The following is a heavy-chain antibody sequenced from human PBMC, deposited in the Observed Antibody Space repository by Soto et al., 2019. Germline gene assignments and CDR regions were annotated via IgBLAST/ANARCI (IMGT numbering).Heavy chain of an antibody. CDR1: GYTFTSYG. J-gene: IGHJ6*02. CDR3: ARVRFTIFGVAGGMDV. CDR2: ISAYNGNT. Sequence: SVKVSCKPSGYTFTSYGISWVRQAPGQGLEWMGWISAYNGNTNYAQKIQGRVTMTTDTSTSTAYMELMSLRSDDKAVYYCARVRFTIFGVAGGMDVWGQGTTVTVSS. V-gene: IGHV1-18*01. D-gene: IGHD3-3*01.